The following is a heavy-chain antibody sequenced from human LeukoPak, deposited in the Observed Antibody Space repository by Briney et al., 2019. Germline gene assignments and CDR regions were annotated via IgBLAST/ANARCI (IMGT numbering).Heavy chain of an antibody. Sequence: SETLSLTCAVYDGSLSGYYWSWIRQPPGKGLEWTGEINHSRSTNYNPSLKSQDTISVDTSKTQFSLKLSSVTAADTAVYYCARGHRSSWPRTYYFDYWGQATLVTVSS. CDR2: INHSRST. CDR1: DGSLSGYY. D-gene: IGHD6-13*01. CDR3: ARGHRSSWPRTYYFDY. V-gene: IGHV4-34*01. J-gene: IGHJ4*02.